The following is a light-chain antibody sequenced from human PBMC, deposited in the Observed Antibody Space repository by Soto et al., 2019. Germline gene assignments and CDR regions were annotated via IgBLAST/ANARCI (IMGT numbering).Light chain of an antibody. CDR1: SSDVGGYNH. J-gene: IGLJ1*01. CDR2: EVT. V-gene: IGLV2-14*01. CDR3: SSHTASTTRI. Sequence: QSALTQPASVSGSPGQSITISCTGTSSDVGGYNHVSWYQHHPGKAPKRIIYEVTKRPSGVSNRFSGSKSGDTASLTISGLQAEDEADYYCSSHTASTTRIFGTGT.